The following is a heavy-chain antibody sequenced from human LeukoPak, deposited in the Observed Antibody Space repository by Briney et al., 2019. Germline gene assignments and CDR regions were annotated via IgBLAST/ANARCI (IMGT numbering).Heavy chain of an antibody. V-gene: IGHV1-2*02. CDR3: ARASGDIVVDGEFDY. J-gene: IGHJ4*02. CDR2: INPNSGGT. CDR1: GYTFTGYY. Sequence: ASAKVSCKASGYTFTGYYMHWVRQAPGQGLEWMGWINPNSGGTNYAQKFQGRVTMTRDTSISTAYMELSRLRSDDTAVYYCARASGDIVVDGEFDYWGQGTLVTVSS. D-gene: IGHD2-15*01.